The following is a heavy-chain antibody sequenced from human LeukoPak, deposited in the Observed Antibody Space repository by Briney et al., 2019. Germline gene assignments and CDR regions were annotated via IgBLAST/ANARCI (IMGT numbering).Heavy chain of an antibody. CDR2: IRSKANSYAT. D-gene: IGHD3-3*01. V-gene: IGHV3-73*01. Sequence: PGGSLRLSCAASGFTFSGSAMHWVRQASGKGLEWVGRIRSKANSYATAYAASVKGRFTISRDDSKNTAYLQMNTLKTEDTAVYYCAKGHDFWSGYRKSWGQGTLVTVSS. CDR3: AKGHDFWSGYRKS. J-gene: IGHJ5*02. CDR1: GFTFSGSA.